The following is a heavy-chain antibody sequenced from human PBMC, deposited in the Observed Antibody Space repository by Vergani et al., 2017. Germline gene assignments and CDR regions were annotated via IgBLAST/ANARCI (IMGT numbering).Heavy chain of an antibody. CDR3: ARGLYYYDSGGRGGMDV. V-gene: IGHV1-46*03. D-gene: IGHD3-22*01. J-gene: IGHJ6*02. Sequence: QVQLVQSGAEVKKPGASVKVSCKASGYTFTSYYMHWVRQAPGQGLEWMGIINPSGGSTSYAQKFQGRVTMTRDTSTSTVYMELSSLRSEDTAVYYCARGLYYYDSGGRGGMDVWGQGTTVTVSS. CDR2: INPSGGST. CDR1: GYTFTSYY.